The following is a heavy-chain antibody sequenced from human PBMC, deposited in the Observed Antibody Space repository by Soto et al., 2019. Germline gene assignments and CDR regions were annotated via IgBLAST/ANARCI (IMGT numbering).Heavy chain of an antibody. CDR3: ARQLGYCSGSSCYRSAFDI. J-gene: IGHJ4*01. Sequence: SLNWGVGDGSSSGYCWSWIRQHPGKGLEWIGEINHSGSTNYNPSLKSRVTISVDTSKNQFSLKLSSVTAADTAVYYCARQLGYCSGSSCYRSAFDIWGHGTLVTVSS. V-gene: IGHV4-34*01. CDR1: DGSSSGYC. D-gene: IGHD2-15*01. CDR2: INHSGST.